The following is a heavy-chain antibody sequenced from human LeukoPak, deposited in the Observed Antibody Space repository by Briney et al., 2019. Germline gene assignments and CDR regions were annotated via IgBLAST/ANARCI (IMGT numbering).Heavy chain of an antibody. CDR2: IYPNRGGT. J-gene: IGHJ4*02. CDR1: GYTFTDYY. V-gene: IGHV1-2*06. Sequence: ASVNVSCKASGYTFTDYYIHWVRQAPGQGLEWMGRIYPNRGGTNFAQKFQGRVTMTRDTSISTAYMELSRLRSDDTAVYYCARVLTVGFDSRGQGTLVTVSS. D-gene: IGHD7-27*01. CDR3: ARVLTVGFDS.